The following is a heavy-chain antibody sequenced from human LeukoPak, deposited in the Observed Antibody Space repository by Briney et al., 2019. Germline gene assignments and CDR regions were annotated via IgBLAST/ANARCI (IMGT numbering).Heavy chain of an antibody. D-gene: IGHD2-8*01. CDR2: ISSSSSYI. CDR1: GFTFSSYS. CDR3: ARDWEDIVLMVYAPSYYGMDV. V-gene: IGHV3-21*01. J-gene: IGHJ6*02. Sequence: GGSLRLSCAASGFTFSSYSMNWVRQAPGKGLEWVSSISSSSSYIYYADSVKGRFTISRDNAKNSLYLQMNSLRAEDTAVYYCARDWEDIVLMVYAPSYYGMDVWGQGATVTVSS.